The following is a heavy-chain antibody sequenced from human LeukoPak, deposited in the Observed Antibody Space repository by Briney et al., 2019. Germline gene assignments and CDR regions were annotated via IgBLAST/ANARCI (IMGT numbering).Heavy chain of an antibody. CDR1: GFTFDDNA. CDR3: AKDNYYDSSGYFPRSNWFDP. CDR2: ISWNSGSI. Sequence: GGSLRLSCAASGFTFDDNAMHWVRQAPGKGLEWVSGISWNSGSIGYADFVKGRFTISRDNAKNSLYLQMNSLRAEDTALYYCAKDNYYDSSGYFPRSNWFDPWGQGTLVTVSS. D-gene: IGHD3-22*01. J-gene: IGHJ5*02. V-gene: IGHV3-9*01.